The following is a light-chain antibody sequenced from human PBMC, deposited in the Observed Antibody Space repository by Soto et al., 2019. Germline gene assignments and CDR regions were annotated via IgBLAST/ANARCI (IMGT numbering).Light chain of an antibody. Sequence: DIQMTQSPSSLSASVGDTVTISFRASQSISSYLNWYQQKPGKAPNLLIYTASSLQSGVPSRFSGSGSGTDFTLTISSLQPEDFATYYCQQSYSTPITFGQGTRLEIK. J-gene: IGKJ5*01. CDR2: TAS. CDR3: QQSYSTPIT. CDR1: QSISSY. V-gene: IGKV1-39*01.